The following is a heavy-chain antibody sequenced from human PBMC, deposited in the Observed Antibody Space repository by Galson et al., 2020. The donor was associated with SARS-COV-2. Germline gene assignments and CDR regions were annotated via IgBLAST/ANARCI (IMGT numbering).Heavy chain of an antibody. J-gene: IGHJ4*02. V-gene: IGHV3-23*01. CDR3: AKSPPIRFLEWSSTGYFDY. Sequence: GGSLRLSCAASGFTFSSCAMSWVRQAPGKGLEWVSSISGSGGSIDYIDSVKGRFTISRDNSKNTLYLQMNSLRAEDTAVYYCAKSPPIRFLEWSSTGYFDYWGQGTLVTVSS. D-gene: IGHD3-3*01. CDR2: ISGSGGSI. CDR1: GFTFSSCA.